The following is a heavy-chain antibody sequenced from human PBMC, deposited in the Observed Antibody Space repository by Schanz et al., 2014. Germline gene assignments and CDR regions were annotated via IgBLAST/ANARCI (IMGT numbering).Heavy chain of an antibody. CDR2: ISNSGYTI. D-gene: IGHD6-6*01. V-gene: IGHV3-11*01. J-gene: IGHJ6*02. CDR3: ARAPPPYSSSPYYWYYGMDV. CDR1: GFTFSDYY. Sequence: QVQLVESGGGLVKPGGSLRLSCAASGFTFSDYYMNWIRQAPGKGLEWVSYISNSGYTIYYADSVKGRFTISRDNAKTSRFLQRNSRRAEDTAVYYWARAPPPYSSSPYYWYYGMDVWGQGTTVTVSS.